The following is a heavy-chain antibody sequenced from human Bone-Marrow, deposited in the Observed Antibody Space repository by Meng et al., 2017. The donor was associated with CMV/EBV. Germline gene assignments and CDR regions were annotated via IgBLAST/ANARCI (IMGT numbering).Heavy chain of an antibody. CDR2: IVVGSGNT. CDR3: AAEHVDTAMVLSF. J-gene: IGHJ4*02. V-gene: IGHV1-58*01. D-gene: IGHD5-18*01. CDR1: GFTFTSSA. Sequence: SVKVSCKASGFTFTSSAVQWVRQARGQRLEWIGWIVVGSGNTNYAQKFQERVTITRDMSTSTAYMELSSLRSEDTAVYYCAAEHVDTAMVLSFWGLGTLVTVSS.